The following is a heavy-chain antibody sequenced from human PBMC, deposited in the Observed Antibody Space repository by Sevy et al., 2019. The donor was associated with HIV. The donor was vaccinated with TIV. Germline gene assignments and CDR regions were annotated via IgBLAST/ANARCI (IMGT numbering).Heavy chain of an antibody. D-gene: IGHD3-10*01. V-gene: IGHV3-74*01. CDR3: AREVVRGVIRDYFDF. J-gene: IGHJ4*02. Sequence: GGSLRLSCVVSGFTFSSDWMHWVRQAPGKGLVWVSRINSDGSRTNYADSVKGRFTISMDNAKNSVYLQMNNLRADDTAVYFCAREVVRGVIRDYFDFWGQGTLVTVSS. CDR2: INSDGSRT. CDR1: GFTFSSDW.